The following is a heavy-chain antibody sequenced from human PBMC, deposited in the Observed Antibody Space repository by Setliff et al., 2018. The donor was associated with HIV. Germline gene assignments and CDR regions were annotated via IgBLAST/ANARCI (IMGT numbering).Heavy chain of an antibody. V-gene: IGHV4-59*08. CDR1: GGSIGSYY. Sequence: SETLSLTCTVSGGSIGSYYWSWIRQPPGKGLEWIGYIYYSGSTNYNPSLKSRVTISVDTSKNQFSLKLSSVTAADTAVYYCARHKSQPYYFDYWGQGTLVTVSS. CDR3: ARHKSQPYYFDY. J-gene: IGHJ4*02. CDR2: IYYSGST.